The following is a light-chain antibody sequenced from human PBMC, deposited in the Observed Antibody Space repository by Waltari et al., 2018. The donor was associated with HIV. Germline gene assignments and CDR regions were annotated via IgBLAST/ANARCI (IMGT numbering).Light chain of an antibody. V-gene: IGKV1-5*03. Sequence: DIQMTQSPSTVSASVGDTVTITCRASQSIGRWLAWYQQKPGEAPKLLIYETSTLEIGVPSICSGSGSATEFTLTVSRLQPEDFASYYCQQYNSHSRTFGQGTKVEIK. CDR3: QQYNSHSRT. CDR1: QSIGRW. J-gene: IGKJ1*01. CDR2: ETS.